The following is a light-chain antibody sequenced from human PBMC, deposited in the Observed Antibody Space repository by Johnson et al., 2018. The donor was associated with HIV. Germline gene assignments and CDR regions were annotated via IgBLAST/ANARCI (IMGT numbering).Light chain of an antibody. J-gene: IGLJ1*01. CDR1: SSNIGDSY. Sequence: HSVLTQPPSVSAAPGHNVTISCSGSSSNIGDSYISWYQQLPGAAPKLLIYENNKRPSGIPDRFSGSKSGTSATLGITGLQTGDEADYYCGTWNNSLSANYVFGTGTKFTAL. CDR2: ENN. CDR3: GTWNNSLSANYV. V-gene: IGLV1-51*02.